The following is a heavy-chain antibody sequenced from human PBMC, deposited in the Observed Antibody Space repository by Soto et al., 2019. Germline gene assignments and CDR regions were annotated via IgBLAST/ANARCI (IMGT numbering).Heavy chain of an antibody. D-gene: IGHD2-15*01. V-gene: IGHV3-23*01. CDR3: AKDKAAAFYYFDY. CDR1: GFTFSSYA. Sequence: GGSLRLSCAASGFTFSSYAMSWVRQAPGKGPEWVSAISGSGGSTYYADSVKGRFTISRDNSKNTLYLQMNSLRAEDTAVYYCAKDKAAAFYYFDYWGQGTLVTVSS. J-gene: IGHJ4*02. CDR2: ISGSGGST.